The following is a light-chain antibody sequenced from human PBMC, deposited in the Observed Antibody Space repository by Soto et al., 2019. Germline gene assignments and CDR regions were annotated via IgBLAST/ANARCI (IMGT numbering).Light chain of an antibody. CDR3: MQALQSSFT. J-gene: IGKJ3*01. CDR2: LAS. Sequence: DIVMTQSPLSLSVTPGEAASISCRCSQSLLHRNGNSYLDWYLRRPGQSPQLLISLASNRASGVPDRFSGSGSGTDFTLHISRVEAEDVGVYYCMQALQSSFTFGPGTKVDL. CDR1: QSLLHRNGNSY. V-gene: IGKV2-28*01.